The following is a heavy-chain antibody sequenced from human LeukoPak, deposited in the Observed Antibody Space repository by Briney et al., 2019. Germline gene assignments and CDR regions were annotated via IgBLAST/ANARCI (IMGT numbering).Heavy chain of an antibody. D-gene: IGHD1-26*01. J-gene: IGHJ6*03. CDR2: ISAYNGNT. V-gene: IGHV1-18*01. CDR3: AGESQAQYSGSYLGYYYYYMDV. Sequence: ASVKLSCKASGYTFTSYGISWGRQAPGQGLEWMGWISAYNGNTNYAQKPQGRVAMTTAASTSTAYMDLRSLRSEETAVLYCAGESQAQYSGSYLGYYYYYMDVWGKGTTVTVSS. CDR1: GYTFTSYG.